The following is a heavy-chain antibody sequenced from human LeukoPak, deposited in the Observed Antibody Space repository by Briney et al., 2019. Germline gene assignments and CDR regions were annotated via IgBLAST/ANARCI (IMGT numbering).Heavy chain of an antibody. CDR3: ARQAGGGSSSWYGDNWFDP. V-gene: IGHV4-39*01. D-gene: IGHD6-13*01. CDR1: GGSISSSSYY. J-gene: IGHJ5*02. Sequence: SETQSLTCTVSGGSISSSSYYWGWIRQPPGKGLEWIGSIYYSGSTYYNPSLKSRVTISVDTSKNQFSLKLSSVTAADTAVYYCARQAGGGSSSWYGDNWFDPWGQGTLVTVSS. CDR2: IYYSGST.